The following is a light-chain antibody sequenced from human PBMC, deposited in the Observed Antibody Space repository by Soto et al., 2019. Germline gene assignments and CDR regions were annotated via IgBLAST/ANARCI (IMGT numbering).Light chain of an antibody. V-gene: IGKV3-15*01. CDR3: QQYNNWQP. Sequence: EIVLNQTLATLSVSPGERATLSCRASQSVSSNLAWYQQKPGQAPRLLIYGASTRATGIPARFSGSGSGTEFTLTISSLQSEDFAVYYCQQYNNWQPFGQGTKVDIK. CDR2: GAS. CDR1: QSVSSN. J-gene: IGKJ1*01.